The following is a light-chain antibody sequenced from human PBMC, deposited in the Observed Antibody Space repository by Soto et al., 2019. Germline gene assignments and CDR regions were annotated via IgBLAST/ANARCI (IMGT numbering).Light chain of an antibody. CDR2: DVS. V-gene: IGLV2-14*01. Sequence: QSVLTQPASVSGSPGRSITISCTGSSSDVGGYNYVSWYQQHPGKAPKLMIYDVSNRPSGISDRFSGSKSGNTASLTISGLQAEDEADYYCNSYTSSNTYVFGTGTKVTVL. CDR1: SSDVGGYNY. CDR3: NSYTSSNTYV. J-gene: IGLJ1*01.